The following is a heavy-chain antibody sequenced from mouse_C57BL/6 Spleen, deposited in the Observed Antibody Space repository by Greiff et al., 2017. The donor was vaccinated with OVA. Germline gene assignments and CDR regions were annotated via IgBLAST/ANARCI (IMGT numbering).Heavy chain of an antibody. Sequence: VQLQQPGAELVKPGASVKMSCKASGYTFTSYWITWVKQRPGQGLEWIGDIYPGSGSTNYNEKFKSKATLTVDTSSSTAYMQLSSLTSEDSAVYYCARVTVVPYYAMDYWGQGTSVTVSS. CDR2: IYPGSGST. CDR1: GYTFTSYW. D-gene: IGHD1-1*01. CDR3: ARVTVVPYYAMDY. V-gene: IGHV1-55*01. J-gene: IGHJ4*01.